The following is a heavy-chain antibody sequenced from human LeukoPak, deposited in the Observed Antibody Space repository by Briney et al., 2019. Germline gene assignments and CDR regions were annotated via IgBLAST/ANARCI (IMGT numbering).Heavy chain of an antibody. CDR1: GFTFSSYA. Sequence: PGGSLRLSCAASGFTFSSYAMHWVRQAPGKGLEWVAGISYDGSNKYYADSVKGRFTISRDNSKNTLYLQMNSLRAEDTAVYYCAGERPTVTTDYYGMDVWGQGTTVTVSS. J-gene: IGHJ6*02. CDR2: ISYDGSNK. V-gene: IGHV3-30*14. CDR3: AGERPTVTTDYYGMDV. D-gene: IGHD4-17*01.